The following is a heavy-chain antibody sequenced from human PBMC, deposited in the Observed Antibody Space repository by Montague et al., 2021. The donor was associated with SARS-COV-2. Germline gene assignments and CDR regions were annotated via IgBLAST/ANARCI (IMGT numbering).Heavy chain of an antibody. D-gene: IGHD3-22*01. V-gene: IGHV4-34*01. Sequence: SETLSLTCAVYGGSFSDYNWSWIRQPPGKGLEWIGEINHSGSTNYNPSLKSRVTISVDTSKNQFSLKLNSVTDADTAVYYCARGVLAITMIVALTTQGNYYFDFWGHGTLVTVSS. J-gene: IGHJ4*01. CDR3: ARGVLAITMIVALTTQGNYYFDF. CDR2: INHSGST. CDR1: GGSFSDYN.